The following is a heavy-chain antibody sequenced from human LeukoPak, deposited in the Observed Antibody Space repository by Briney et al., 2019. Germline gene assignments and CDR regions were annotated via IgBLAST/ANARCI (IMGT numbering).Heavy chain of an antibody. CDR3: ARGAEGIAAADSNFDY. J-gene: IGHJ4*02. Sequence: PGGSLRLSCAASGFTFSSYAMSWVRQVPGKGLEWVSSISTSSSYIDYADSVKGRFTISRDNAKNSLYLQMNSLRAEDTAVYYCARGAEGIAAADSNFDYWGQGTLVTVSS. V-gene: IGHV3-21*01. CDR2: ISTSSSYI. D-gene: IGHD6-13*01. CDR1: GFTFSSYA.